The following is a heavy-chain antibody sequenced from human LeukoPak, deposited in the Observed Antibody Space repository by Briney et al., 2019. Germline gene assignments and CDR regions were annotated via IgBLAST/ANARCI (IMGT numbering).Heavy chain of an antibody. CDR3: AKDYGYCSGGSCYRESYFDY. D-gene: IGHD2-15*01. Sequence: GGSLRXSXXAXXFTFSSYGMHWVRQAPGKGLEWVAFIRYGGSNKYYADSVKGRFTISRDNSKNTLYLQMNSLRAEDTAVYYCAKDYGYCSGGSCYRESYFDYWGQGTLVTVSS. V-gene: IGHV3-30*02. CDR1: XFTFSSYG. CDR2: IRYGGSNK. J-gene: IGHJ4*02.